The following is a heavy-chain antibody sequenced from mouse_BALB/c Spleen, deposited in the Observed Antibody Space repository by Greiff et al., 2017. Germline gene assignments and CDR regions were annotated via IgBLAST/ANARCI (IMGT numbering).Heavy chain of an antibody. J-gene: IGHJ2*01. D-gene: IGHD2-12*01. V-gene: IGHV1-77*01. CDR3: ASGLLRREGVFVY. CDR2: IYPGSGNT. Sequence: QVQLQQSGAELARPGASVKLSCKASGYTFSDYYINWVKQRTGQGLEWIGEIYPGSGNTYYNEKFKGKATLTADKSSSTAYMQLSSLTSEDSAVYFCASGLLRREGVFVYWGQGTTLTVSS. CDR1: GYTFSDYY.